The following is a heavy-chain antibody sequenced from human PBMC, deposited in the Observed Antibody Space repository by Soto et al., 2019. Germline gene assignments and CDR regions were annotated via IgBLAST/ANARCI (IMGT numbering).Heavy chain of an antibody. CDR1: GYTFTSYG. CDR2: ISAYNGNT. J-gene: IGHJ4*02. V-gene: IGHV1-18*01. D-gene: IGHD6-13*01. Sequence: ASVKVSCKASGYTFTSYGISWVRQAPGQGLEWMGWISAYNGNTNYAQKLQGRVTMTTDTSTSTAYMELRSLRSDDTAMYYCARVTGEQQLVHFDYWGQGTLVTVSS. CDR3: ARVTGEQQLVHFDY.